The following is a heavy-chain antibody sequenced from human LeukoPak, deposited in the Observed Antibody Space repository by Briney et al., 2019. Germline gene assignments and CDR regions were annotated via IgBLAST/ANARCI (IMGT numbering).Heavy chain of an antibody. J-gene: IGHJ5*02. CDR1: GGTFSSYG. V-gene: IGHV1-69*06. D-gene: IGHD2-15*01. CDR2: IIPIFGTA. CDR3: ASSPPMGYCSGGSCYGGDWFDP. Sequence: ASVKVSCKASGGTFSSYGISWVRQAPGQGLEWMRGIIPIFGTANYAQKFQGRVTITADKSTSTAYMELSSLRSEDTAVYYCASSPPMGYCSGGSCYGGDWFDPWGQGTLVTVSS.